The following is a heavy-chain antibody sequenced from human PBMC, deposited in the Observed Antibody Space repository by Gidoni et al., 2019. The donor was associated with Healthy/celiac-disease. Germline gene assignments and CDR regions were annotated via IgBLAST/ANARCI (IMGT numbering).Heavy chain of an antibody. Sequence: QVQLVQSGAEVKKPGSSVKVSCKASGGTFSRYAISWVRQAPGQGLEWMGGIIPIFGTANYAQKFQGRVTITADESTSTAYMELSSLRSEDTAVYYCARLAGPPLTYYYDSSGSRFDYWGQGTLVTVSS. V-gene: IGHV1-69*01. J-gene: IGHJ4*02. CDR1: GGTFSRYA. CDR3: ARLAGPPLTYYYDSSGSRFDY. D-gene: IGHD3-22*01. CDR2: IIPIFGTA.